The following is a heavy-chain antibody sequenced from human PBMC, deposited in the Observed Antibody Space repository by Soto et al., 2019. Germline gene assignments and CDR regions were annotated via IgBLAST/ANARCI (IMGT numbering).Heavy chain of an antibody. CDR2: IYYSGST. CDR1: GGSISSGGYY. V-gene: IGHV4-31*03. CDR3: ARGSLRFFEWPAFDI. D-gene: IGHD3-3*01. J-gene: IGHJ3*02. Sequence: TLSLTCTVSGGSISSGGYYWSWIRQHPGKGLEWIGYIYYSGSTYYNPSLKSRVTISVDTSKNQFSLKLSSVTAADTAVYYCARGSLRFFEWPAFDIWGQGTMDTVSS.